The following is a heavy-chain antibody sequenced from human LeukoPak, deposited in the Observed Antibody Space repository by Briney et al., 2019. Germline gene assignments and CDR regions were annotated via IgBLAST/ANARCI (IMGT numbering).Heavy chain of an antibody. CDR1: GGSISSYY. CDR2: IYYSGST. V-gene: IGHV4-59*01. CDR3: ARERIAVAGTVRSSYYYYYMDV. Sequence: PSETLSLTCTVSGGSISSYYWSWIRQPPGKGLEWIGYIYYSGSTNYNPSLKSRVTISVDTSENQFSLKLSSVTAADTAVYYCARERIAVAGTVRSSYYYYYMDVWGKGTTVTVSS. D-gene: IGHD6-19*01. J-gene: IGHJ6*03.